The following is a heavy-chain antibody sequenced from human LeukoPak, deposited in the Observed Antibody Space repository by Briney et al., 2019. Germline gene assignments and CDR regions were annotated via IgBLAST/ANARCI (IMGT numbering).Heavy chain of an antibody. CDR1: GFTFSSFA. CDR3: VKDWLGNNGNDGCLVY. Sequence: GGSLRLSCAASGFTFSSFAMSWVRQAPGKGLEWVSSISGSDGNTYYADSMKGRFTISRDNSRNTLYLQMNSLRTEDTALYYCVKDWLGNNGNDGCLVYWGQGTLVTVSS. J-gene: IGHJ4*02. D-gene: IGHD1/OR15-1a*01. V-gene: IGHV3-23*01. CDR2: ISGSDGNT.